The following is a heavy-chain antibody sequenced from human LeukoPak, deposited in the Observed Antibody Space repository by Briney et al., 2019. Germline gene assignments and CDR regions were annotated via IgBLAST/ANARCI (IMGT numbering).Heavy chain of an antibody. CDR2: ISYDGSNK. D-gene: IGHD3-22*01. CDR1: GFTFSSYA. Sequence: PGGSLRLSCAASGFTFSSYAMHWVRQAPGKGLEWVAVISYDGSNKYYADSVKGRFTISRDNSKNTLYLQMNSLRAEDTAVYYCAKDEYYYDSSGPSFDYWGQGTLVTVSS. V-gene: IGHV3-30-3*01. J-gene: IGHJ4*02. CDR3: AKDEYYYDSSGPSFDY.